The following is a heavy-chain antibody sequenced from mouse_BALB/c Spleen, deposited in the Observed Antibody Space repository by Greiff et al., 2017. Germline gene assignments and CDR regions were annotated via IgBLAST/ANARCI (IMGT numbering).Heavy chain of an antibody. V-gene: IGHV1-69*01. J-gene: IGHJ2*01. CDR1: GYTFTDYW. CDR2: IDTSDSYT. D-gene: IGHD1-2*01. Sequence: QVQLQQSGAELVMPGASVKMSCKASGYTFTDYWMHWVKQRPGQGLEWIGAIDTSDSYTSYNQKFKGKATLTVDESSSTAYMQLSSLTSEDSAVYYCARGATAHYFDYWGQGTTLTVSS. CDR3: ARGATAHYFDY.